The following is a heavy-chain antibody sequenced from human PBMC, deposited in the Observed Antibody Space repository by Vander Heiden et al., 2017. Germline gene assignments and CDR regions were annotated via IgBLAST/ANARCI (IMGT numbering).Heavy chain of an antibody. CDR2: LSGSGSNT. D-gene: IGHD3-16*01. Sequence: EVQLLESGGGLVQPGGSLRLSCAASGFTFSSYALSWVRQAPGKGLEWVSALSGSGSNTYYADSVKGRLTISRDNSKNTLFLQMNRLRGEDTAVYYCAKDRSYALDYWGQGTLVTVSS. CDR3: AKDRSYALDY. J-gene: IGHJ4*02. V-gene: IGHV3-23*01. CDR1: GFTFSSYA.